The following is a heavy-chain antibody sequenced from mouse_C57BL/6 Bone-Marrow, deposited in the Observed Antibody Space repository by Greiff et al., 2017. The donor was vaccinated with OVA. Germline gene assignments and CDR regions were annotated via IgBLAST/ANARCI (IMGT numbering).Heavy chain of an antibody. D-gene: IGHD3-2*02. CDR1: GFTFKDDY. Sequence: EVQLQQSGAELVRPGASVTLSCTASGFTFKDDYMHWVKQRPEQGLEWIGWIDPENGDTEYASKVQGKATITADTSSNPAYLQLSSLTSEDTAVYYCTTWGTAQDWGQGTTLTVSS. CDR2: IDPENGDT. V-gene: IGHV14-4*01. J-gene: IGHJ2*01. CDR3: TTWGTAQD.